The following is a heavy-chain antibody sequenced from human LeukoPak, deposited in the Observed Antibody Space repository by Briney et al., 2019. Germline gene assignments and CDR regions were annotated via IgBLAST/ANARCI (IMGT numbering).Heavy chain of an antibody. CDR1: GYTFTSYG. Sequence: EASVKVSCKASGYTFTSYGVSWVRQAPGQGLEWMGWISAYNGNTNYAQKLQGRVTMTTDTSTSTAYMELRSLRSDDTAVYYCARVSVSNSGSPRFDYWGEGTLVTVSS. J-gene: IGHJ4*02. CDR3: ARVSVSNSGSPRFDY. CDR2: ISAYNGNT. V-gene: IGHV1-18*01. D-gene: IGHD1-26*01.